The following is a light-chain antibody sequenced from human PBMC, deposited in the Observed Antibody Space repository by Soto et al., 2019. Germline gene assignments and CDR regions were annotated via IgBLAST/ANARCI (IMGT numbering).Light chain of an antibody. CDR3: CLYSGSTVI. V-gene: IGLV2-23*01. J-gene: IGLJ2*01. CDR1: SSDVGGYSL. Sequence: QSALTQPASVSGSPGQSITVSCTGTSSDVGGYSLVSWYHQNPGKPPKLVIYEGTKRPSGVSNRLSGSKSGNTASLTISGLQAEDEGYYYCCLYSGSTVIFGGGTKLTVL. CDR2: EGT.